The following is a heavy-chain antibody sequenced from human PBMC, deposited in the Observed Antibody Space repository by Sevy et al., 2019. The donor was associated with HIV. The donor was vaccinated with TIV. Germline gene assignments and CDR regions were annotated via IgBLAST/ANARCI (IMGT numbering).Heavy chain of an antibody. CDR1: GFTFSIYT. CDR3: ASGSLDSTGYPFDY. Sequence: GGSLRLSCAASGFTFSIYTMNWVRQAPGKGLEWVSSISSSSTYIYYADSVRGRFTISRDNAKNSRYLQMHSLRAEDTAVYYCASGSLDSTGYPFDYWGQGTLVTVSS. D-gene: IGHD3-22*01. V-gene: IGHV3-21*01. CDR2: ISSSSTYI. J-gene: IGHJ4*02.